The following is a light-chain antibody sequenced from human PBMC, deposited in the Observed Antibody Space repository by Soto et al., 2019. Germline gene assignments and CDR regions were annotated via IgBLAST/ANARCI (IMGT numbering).Light chain of an antibody. CDR3: SSYARRNTLL. CDR2: EVS. CDR1: SSDIGAYNH. J-gene: IGLJ3*02. Sequence: QSALTQPPSASGSPGQSVTISCTGTSSDIGAYNHVSWYQQHPGRAPRFIIYEVSQRPSGVPDRFSGSKSGSTASLTVSGLQADDEADYFCSSYARRNTLLFGGGTKLTVL. V-gene: IGLV2-8*01.